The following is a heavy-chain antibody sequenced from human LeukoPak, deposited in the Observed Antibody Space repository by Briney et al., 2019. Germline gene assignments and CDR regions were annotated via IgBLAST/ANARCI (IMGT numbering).Heavy chain of an antibody. J-gene: IGHJ4*02. Sequence: GGSLRLSCATSGFTFSDYYMTWIRQAPGKGLEWVSYITSSGSTIFYADSVKGRFTISRDNAKNSLYLQMNSLRAEDTAVYYCATGGPVKGLDWFFFDYWGQGTLVTVSS. CDR2: ITSSGSTI. CDR3: ATGGPVKGLDWFFFDY. D-gene: IGHD3-9*01. CDR1: GFTFSDYY. V-gene: IGHV3-11*01.